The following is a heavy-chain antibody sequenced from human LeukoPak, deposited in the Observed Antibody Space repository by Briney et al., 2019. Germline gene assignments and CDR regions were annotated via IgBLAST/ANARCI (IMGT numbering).Heavy chain of an antibody. D-gene: IGHD6-19*01. CDR3: ARDPSSGWYLKGWFDP. CDR1: GDSISNYY. CDR2: IYTSGST. V-gene: IGHV4-4*07. Sequence: SETLSLTCTVSGDSISNYYWNWIRQPAGKGLEWIGRIYTSGSTNYNPSLKSRVTMSVDTSKNQFSLKLSSVTAADTAVYFCARDPSSGWYLKGWFDPWGQGTLVTVSS. J-gene: IGHJ5*02.